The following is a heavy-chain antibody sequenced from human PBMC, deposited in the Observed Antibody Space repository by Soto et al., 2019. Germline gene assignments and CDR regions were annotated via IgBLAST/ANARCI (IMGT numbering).Heavy chain of an antibody. CDR1: GGSISSSNW. CDR3: ARAPTVDYYYYYGMDV. V-gene: IGHV4-4*02. Sequence: QVQLQESGPGLVKPSGTLSLTCAVSGGSISSSNWWSWVRQPPGKGLEWIGEIYHSGSTNYNPSLTSRVTISVDKSQNQFPLKLSCVTAADTAVYYCARAPTVDYYYYYGMDVWGQGTTVTVSS. D-gene: IGHD4-17*01. J-gene: IGHJ6*02. CDR2: IYHSGST.